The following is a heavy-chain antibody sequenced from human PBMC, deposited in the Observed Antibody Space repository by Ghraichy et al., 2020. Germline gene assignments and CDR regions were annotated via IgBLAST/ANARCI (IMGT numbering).Heavy chain of an antibody. J-gene: IGHJ6*02. CDR1: GGSISSYY. D-gene: IGHD3-22*01. Sequence: LSLTCTVSGGSISSYYWSWIRQPPGKGLEWIGYIYTSGSTNYNPSLKSRVTISVDTSKNQFSLKLSSVTAADTAVYYCARLHDSSGYYLGVGYYYYGMDVWGQGTTVTVSS. V-gene: IGHV4-4*09. CDR3: ARLHDSSGYYLGVGYYYYGMDV. CDR2: IYTSGST.